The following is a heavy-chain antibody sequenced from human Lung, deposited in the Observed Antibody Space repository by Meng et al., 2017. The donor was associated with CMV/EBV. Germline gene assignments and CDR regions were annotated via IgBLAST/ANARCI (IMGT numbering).Heavy chain of an antibody. Sequence: GGSXRLXCTASGFTFRNYGVHWVRQAPGKGLEWVAFIWSNGGTKFYADSVDGRFTISRDNSRNVVYLQMDSLRPGDTAIYYCARDSISWYFDYWGPGALVNGAS. CDR2: IWSNGGTK. D-gene: IGHD6-13*01. CDR1: GFTFRNYG. J-gene: IGHJ4*01. V-gene: IGHV3-30*02. CDR3: ARDSISWYFDY.